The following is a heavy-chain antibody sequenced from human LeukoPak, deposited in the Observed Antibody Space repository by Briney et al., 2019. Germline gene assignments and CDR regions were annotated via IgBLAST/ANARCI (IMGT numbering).Heavy chain of an antibody. CDR1: GFTFSSYS. D-gene: IGHD3-9*01. V-gene: IGHV3-21*01. CDR3: AREFDWFRRSMDV. Sequence: GSLRLSCAASGFTFSSYSMNWVRQAPGKGLEWVSSISSSSSYIYYADSVKGRFTISRDNAKNSLYLQMNSLRAEDTAVYYCAREFDWFRRSMDVWGQGTTVTVSS. J-gene: IGHJ6*02. CDR2: ISSSSSYI.